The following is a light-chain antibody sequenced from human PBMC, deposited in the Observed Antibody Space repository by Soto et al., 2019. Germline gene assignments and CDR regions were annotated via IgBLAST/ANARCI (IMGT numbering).Light chain of an antibody. CDR2: GAS. CDR3: QPYNNWPPDRT. V-gene: IGKV3-15*01. Sequence: EIVMTQSPATLSVSPGERATLSCRASQSVGSNLAWYQQKPGQAPRLLIYGASTRATGIPARFSGSGSGTEFPLPISSLQSEDFAIYVCQPYNNWPPDRTFGQGTKVEIK. CDR1: QSVGSN. J-gene: IGKJ1*01.